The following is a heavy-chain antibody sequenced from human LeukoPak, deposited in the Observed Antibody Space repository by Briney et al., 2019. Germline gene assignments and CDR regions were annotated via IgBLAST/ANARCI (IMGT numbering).Heavy chain of an antibody. CDR1: GGSISSSSYY. D-gene: IGHD1-26*01. CDR3: ARLSIDTSCLDY. V-gene: IGHV4-39*07. Sequence: SETLSLTCTVSGGSISSSSYYWGWIRQPPGKGLEWVGRIYTGGSTNYNPSLKSRVTISVDTSKNQFSLKLSSVTAADTAVYYCARLSIDTSCLDYWGQGTLVTVSS. CDR2: IYTGGST. J-gene: IGHJ4*02.